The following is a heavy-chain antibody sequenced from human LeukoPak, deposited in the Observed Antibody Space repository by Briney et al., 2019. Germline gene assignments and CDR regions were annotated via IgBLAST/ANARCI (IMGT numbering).Heavy chain of an antibody. CDR2: ISRSGSTI. J-gene: IGHJ6*03. CDR1: GFTFSSYE. D-gene: IGHD4-23*01. Sequence: GGSLRLSCAASGFTFSSYEMNWVRQAPGKGLEGVSYISRSGSTIYYADSVKGRFTISRDNAKNSLYLQMNSLRAEDTALYYCARDKVNGGNFYYYYYYTDVWGKGTTVTVSS. V-gene: IGHV3-48*03. CDR3: ARDKVNGGNFYYYYYYTDV.